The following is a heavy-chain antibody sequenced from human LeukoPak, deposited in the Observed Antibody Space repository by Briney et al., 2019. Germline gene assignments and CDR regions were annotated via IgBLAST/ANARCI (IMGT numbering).Heavy chain of an antibody. V-gene: IGHV4-30-2*01. CDR1: GGSISSGGDS. Sequence: SETLALTCAVSGGSISSGGDSWSWIRQPPAKGLEWIGYIYHSGSTYYNPSLKSRVTISVDRSKNQFSLKLSSVTAADTAVYYCARDSGASCGDAFDLLGQGTMVTVSS. CDR2: IYHSGST. CDR3: ARDSGASCGDAFDL. D-gene: IGHD2-21*01. J-gene: IGHJ3*01.